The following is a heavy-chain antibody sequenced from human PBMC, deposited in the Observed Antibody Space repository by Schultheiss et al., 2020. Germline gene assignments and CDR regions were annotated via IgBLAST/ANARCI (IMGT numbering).Heavy chain of an antibody. CDR3: ARWEKRIPLPYYYYALDV. Sequence: GGSLRLSCAVSGFTVSTTYMTWVRQAPGKGLEWVSVIYTGGTTYYADSVKGRFTISRDKSNNTVYLQMNSLRADDTAVYYCARWEKRIPLPYYYYALDVWGTGTPVTVSS. V-gene: IGHV3-53*01. J-gene: IGHJ6*04. CDR1: GFTVSTTY. D-gene: IGHD1-26*01. CDR2: IYTGGTT.